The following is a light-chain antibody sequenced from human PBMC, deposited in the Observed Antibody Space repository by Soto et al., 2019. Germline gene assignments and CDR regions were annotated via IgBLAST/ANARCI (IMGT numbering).Light chain of an antibody. CDR2: AAS. J-gene: IGKJ1*01. CDR3: QQSYSTAWT. Sequence: DIQMXQSPSSLSVXVXXRVTITCXASQSISSYLNWYQQKPGKAPKLLIYAASSLQSGVPSRFSGSGSGTDFTLTISSLQPEDFATYYCQQSYSTAWTFGQGTKVEIK. V-gene: IGKV1-39*01. CDR1: QSISSY.